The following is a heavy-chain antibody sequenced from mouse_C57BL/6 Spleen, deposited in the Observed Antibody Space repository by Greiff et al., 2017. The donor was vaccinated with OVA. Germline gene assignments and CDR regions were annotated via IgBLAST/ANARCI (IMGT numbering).Heavy chain of an antibody. CDR2: IYPSDSEP. D-gene: IGHD1-1*01. J-gene: IGHJ2*01. V-gene: IGHV1-61*01. Sequence: QVQLQQSGAELVRPGSSVKLSCKASGYTFTSYWMDWVKQRPGQGLEWIGNIYPSDSEPHYNQKFKDKATLTVDKSSSTAYMQLSSLTSEDSAVDYCASLYYGSSYGDYWGQGTTLTVSS. CDR3: ASLYYGSSYGDY. CDR1: GYTFTSYW.